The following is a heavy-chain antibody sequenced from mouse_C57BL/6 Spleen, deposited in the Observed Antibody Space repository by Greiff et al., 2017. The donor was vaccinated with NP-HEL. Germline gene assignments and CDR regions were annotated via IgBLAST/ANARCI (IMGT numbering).Heavy chain of an antibody. V-gene: IGHV1-15*01. Sequence: QVQLQQSGAELVRPGASVTLSCKASGYTFTDYEMHWVKQTPVHGLEWIGAIDPETGGTASNQKFKGKAILTADKSTSTAYMELRSLTSCDSAVYYCTRFTTVVARLFYYWGKGTTLTVSS. D-gene: IGHD1-1*01. CDR2: IDPETGGT. J-gene: IGHJ2*01. CDR3: TRFTTVVARLFYY. CDR1: GYTFTDYE.